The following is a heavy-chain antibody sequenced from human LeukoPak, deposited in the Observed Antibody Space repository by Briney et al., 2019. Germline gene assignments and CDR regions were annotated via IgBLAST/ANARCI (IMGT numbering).Heavy chain of an antibody. CDR3: AREGYCSGGSCYGGFDC. V-gene: IGHV1-8*01. Sequence: ASLNVSCKASGYTFTMYNINGVRQATGQGVGWMGWMNPNSGNTGYAQKFQGRVTMTRNTSTSTAYMELSSLRSEDTAVYYCAREGYCSGGSCYGGFDCWGQGTLVTVSS. CDR2: MNPNSGNT. D-gene: IGHD2-15*01. CDR1: GYTFTMYN. J-gene: IGHJ4*02.